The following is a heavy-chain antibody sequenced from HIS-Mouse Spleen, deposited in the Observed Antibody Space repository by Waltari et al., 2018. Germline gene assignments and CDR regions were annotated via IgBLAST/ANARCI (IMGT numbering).Heavy chain of an antibody. J-gene: IGHJ4*02. D-gene: IGHD6-19*01. V-gene: IGHV2-70*15. CDR1: GFPLSTSGMC. CDR3: ARIAEGYSSGWYAFDY. Sequence: QVTLRESGPALVKPTQTLTLTCTFSGFPLSTSGMCVSWIRQPPGKALEWLARVDWDDDKYYSTSLKTRLTISKDTSKNQVVLTMTNMDPVDTATYYCARIAEGYSSGWYAFDYWGQGTLVTVSS. CDR2: VDWDDDK.